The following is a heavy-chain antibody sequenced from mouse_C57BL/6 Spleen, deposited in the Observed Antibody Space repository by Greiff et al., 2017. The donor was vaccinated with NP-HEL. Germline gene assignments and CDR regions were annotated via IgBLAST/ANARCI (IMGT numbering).Heavy chain of an antibody. Sequence: VQLQQSGPGLVKPSQSLSLTCSVTGYSITSGYYWNWIRQFPGNKLEWMGYISYDGSNNYNPSLKNRISITRDTSKNQFFLKLNSVTTEDTATYYCAIYGNYDAMDYWGQGTSVTVSS. CDR2: ISYDGSN. J-gene: IGHJ4*01. CDR3: AIYGNYDAMDY. CDR1: GYSITSGYY. V-gene: IGHV3-6*01. D-gene: IGHD2-1*01.